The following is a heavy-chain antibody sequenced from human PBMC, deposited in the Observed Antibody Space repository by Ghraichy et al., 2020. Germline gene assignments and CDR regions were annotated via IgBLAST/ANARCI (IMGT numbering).Heavy chain of an antibody. Sequence: ASVKVSCKASGYTFTSYGISWVRQAPGQGLEWMGWISAYNGNTNYAQKLHGRVTMTTDTSTSTAYMELRSLRSDDTAVYYCARDHSSYSSGWYGDHWGQGTLVTVSS. D-gene: IGHD6-19*01. J-gene: IGHJ4*02. CDR2: ISAYNGNT. CDR1: GYTFTSYG. V-gene: IGHV1-18*01. CDR3: ARDHSSYSSGWYGDH.